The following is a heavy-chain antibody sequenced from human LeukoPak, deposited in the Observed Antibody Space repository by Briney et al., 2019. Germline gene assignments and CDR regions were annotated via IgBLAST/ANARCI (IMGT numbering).Heavy chain of an antibody. V-gene: IGHV3-23*01. CDR1: GFIFSSYA. D-gene: IGHD3-16*01. CDR2: ISGGGKST. Sequence: RGSLRLSCAASGFIFSSYAMSWVRQAPGKGLEWVSGISGGGKSTDYADSVKGRFTISRDNSKNTLYLQMNSLRAEDTAIYYCAKLRTFAWGQGTLVTVSS. J-gene: IGHJ5*02. CDR3: AKLRTFA.